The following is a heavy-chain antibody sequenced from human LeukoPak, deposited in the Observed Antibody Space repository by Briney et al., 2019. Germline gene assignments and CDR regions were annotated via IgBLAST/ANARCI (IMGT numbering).Heavy chain of an antibody. Sequence: VSVQVSCMASGYTFSSYYMNSVRQAPGQGLKSMDIINPSGGSTSYAQKVQGRVTMTRDTSTSTVYMELSSLRSEDTAVYYCARAGGESYYYYMDVWGKGTTVTVSS. D-gene: IGHD1-14*01. CDR2: INPSGGST. CDR3: ARAGGESYYYYMDV. J-gene: IGHJ6*03. CDR1: GYTFSSYY. V-gene: IGHV1-46*01.